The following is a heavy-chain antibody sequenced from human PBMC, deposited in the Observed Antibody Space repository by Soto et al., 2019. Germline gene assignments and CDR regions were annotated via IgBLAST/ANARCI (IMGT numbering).Heavy chain of an antibody. CDR3: ARSRSGPPPDAPDI. V-gene: IGHV1-18*01. CDR1: DYTFTNYG. J-gene: IGHJ3*02. Sequence: QVQLVQSGAEVKKPGASVKVSCKASDYTFTNYGISWVRQAPGQWLEWMGGISAYNGNTNYAQKLQGRVTMTTDTSTSTAYMELRSLRSDDTAVYYCARSRSGPPPDAPDIWGQGTRVTVTS. D-gene: IGHD6-19*01. CDR2: ISAYNGNT.